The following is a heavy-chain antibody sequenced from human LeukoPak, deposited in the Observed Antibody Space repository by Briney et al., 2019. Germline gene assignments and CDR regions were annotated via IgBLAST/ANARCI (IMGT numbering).Heavy chain of an antibody. V-gene: IGHV3-23*01. Sequence: PGGSLRLSCAVSGFTFSSYIVNWVRQAPGKGLEWVSAISGSGGSTYYADSVKGRFTISRDTSKNTLSLQMNSLRADDTAIYYCAKANKVLTATNIDYWGQGTLVTVSS. CDR2: ISGSGGST. CDR1: GFTFSSYI. CDR3: AKANKVLTATNIDY. D-gene: IGHD1-14*01. J-gene: IGHJ4*02.